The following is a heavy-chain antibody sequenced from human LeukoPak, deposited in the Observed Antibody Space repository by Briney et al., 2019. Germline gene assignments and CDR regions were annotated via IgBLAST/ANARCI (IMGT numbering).Heavy chain of an antibody. Sequence: SVKVSCKASGGTFSSYAISWVRQAPGQGLEWMGGIIPIFGTANYAQKFQGRVTITADESTSTAYMELSSLRSEDTAVYYCARDYLAVAENNWFDPWGQGTLVAVSS. D-gene: IGHD6-19*01. CDR1: GGTFSSYA. V-gene: IGHV1-69*13. CDR3: ARDYLAVAENNWFDP. J-gene: IGHJ5*02. CDR2: IIPIFGTA.